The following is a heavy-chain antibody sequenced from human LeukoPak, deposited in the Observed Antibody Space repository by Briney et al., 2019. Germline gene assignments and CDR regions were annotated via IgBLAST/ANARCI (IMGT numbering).Heavy chain of an antibody. J-gene: IGHJ6*04. V-gene: IGHV1-69*13. CDR3: ARNGDIVVVPAAMRYTAMVDYYYGMDV. Sequence: ASVKVSCKASGGTFSSYAISWVRQAPGQGLELMGGIIPIFGTANYAQKFQGRVTITADESTSTAYMELSSLRPEDTAVYYCARNGDIVVVPAAMRYTAMVDYYYGMDVWGKGPTVTVSS. D-gene: IGHD2-2*01. CDR2: IIPIFGTA. CDR1: GGTFSSYA.